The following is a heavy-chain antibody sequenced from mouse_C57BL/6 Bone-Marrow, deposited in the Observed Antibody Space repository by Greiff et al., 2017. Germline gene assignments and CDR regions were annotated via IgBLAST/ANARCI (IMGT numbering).Heavy chain of an antibody. CDR1: GYSFTDYN. CDR2: INPNYGTT. Sequence: EVHLVESGPELVKPGASVKISCKASGYSFTDYNMNWVKQSNGKSLEWIGVINPNYGTTSYNQKLKGKATLTVDQSSSTAYMQLNSLTSEYSAVYYCARGYDYDYAMDYWGQGTSVTVSS. J-gene: IGHJ4*01. V-gene: IGHV1-39*01. D-gene: IGHD2-4*01. CDR3: ARGYDYDYAMDY.